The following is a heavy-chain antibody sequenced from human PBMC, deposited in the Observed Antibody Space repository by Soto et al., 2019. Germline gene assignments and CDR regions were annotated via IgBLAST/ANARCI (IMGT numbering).Heavy chain of an antibody. V-gene: IGHV4-34*01. CDR3: ARGGGGPARY. J-gene: IGHJ4*02. Sequence: QVQLQQWGAGLLKPSETQSLTCAVYGGSFSDYHWSWIRQTPGRGLEWIGEISQSGSTNYNPSLKSRVTISVDTSKNQFSLKLRSLTAADTAVYYCARGGGGPARYWGQGTLVTVSS. CDR2: ISQSGST. CDR1: GGSFSDYH. D-gene: IGHD3-10*01.